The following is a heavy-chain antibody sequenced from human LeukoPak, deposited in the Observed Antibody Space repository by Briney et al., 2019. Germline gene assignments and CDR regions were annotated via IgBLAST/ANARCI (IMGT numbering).Heavy chain of an antibody. CDR3: AGSLDALGVKWFDP. J-gene: IGHJ5*02. Sequence: PSETLSLTCTVSGGSISSYYWNWIRQPPGKGLEWIGYIYHSGSTNYNLTLRSRLTISLDTSKNQFSLRLSSVTAADTAVYYCAGSLDALGVKWFDPWGPGTLVTVSS. CDR1: GGSISSYY. D-gene: IGHD7-27*01. V-gene: IGHV4-59*03. CDR2: IYHSGST.